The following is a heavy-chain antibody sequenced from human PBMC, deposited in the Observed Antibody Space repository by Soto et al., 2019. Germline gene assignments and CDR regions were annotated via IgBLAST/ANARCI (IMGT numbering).Heavy chain of an antibody. CDR1: GFTFSNYN. V-gene: IGHV3-48*02. Sequence: PGWSLRLSCAASGFTFSNYNMNWVRQAPGKGLEWVSSISSSSSTIYYADSVKGRFTISRDNAKNSLYLQMSSLRDEDTAVYYCASRYYYDSSGYYYPYYYWGQGNMVTVYS. CDR3: ASRYYYDSSGYYYPYYY. J-gene: IGHJ4*02. D-gene: IGHD3-22*01. CDR2: ISSSSSTI.